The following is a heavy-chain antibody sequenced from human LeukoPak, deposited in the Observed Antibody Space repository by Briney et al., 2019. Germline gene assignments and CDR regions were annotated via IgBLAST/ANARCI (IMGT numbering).Heavy chain of an antibody. CDR2: INHSGST. V-gene: IGHV4-34*01. J-gene: IGHJ4*02. Sequence: SETLSLTCAVYGGSFSGYYWSWIRQPPGKGLEWIGEINHSGSTNYNPSLKSRVIMSVDTSKNQFSLRLSSLTAADTAVYYCARTVYSSDWAPFDYWGQGTLVTVSS. CDR1: GGSFSGYY. CDR3: ARTVYSSDWAPFDY. D-gene: IGHD6-25*01.